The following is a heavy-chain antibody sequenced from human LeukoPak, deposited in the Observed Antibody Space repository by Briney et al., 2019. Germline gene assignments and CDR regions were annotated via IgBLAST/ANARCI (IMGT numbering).Heavy chain of an antibody. CDR1: GVSISSSSYY. CDR2: INHSGGT. CDR3: ARDFKYSSSYSKAFDI. Sequence: PSETLSLTCTVSGVSISSSSYYWGWIRQPPGKGLEWIGEINHSGGTNYNPSLKSRVTISVDTSKNQFSLKLSSVTAADTAVYYCARDFKYSSSYSKAFDIWGQGTMVTVSS. J-gene: IGHJ3*02. V-gene: IGHV4-39*07. D-gene: IGHD6-13*01.